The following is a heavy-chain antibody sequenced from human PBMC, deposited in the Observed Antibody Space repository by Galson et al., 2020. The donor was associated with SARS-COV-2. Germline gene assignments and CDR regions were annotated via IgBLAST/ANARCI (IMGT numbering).Heavy chain of an antibody. V-gene: IGHV3-23*01. CDR3: AKEMLPPTSDGHLWNWFDP. J-gene: IGHJ5*02. D-gene: IGHD2-15*01. CDR1: GFTFSDYV. Sequence: GESLKISCAASGFTFSDYVMSWVRQAPGKGLEWVSSISTSGGSSYYTDSVKGRFTISRDNSKNTLYLQMNSLRAEDTAIYYCAKEMLPPTSDGHLWNWFDPWGQGTLVSVSS. CDR2: ISTSGGSS.